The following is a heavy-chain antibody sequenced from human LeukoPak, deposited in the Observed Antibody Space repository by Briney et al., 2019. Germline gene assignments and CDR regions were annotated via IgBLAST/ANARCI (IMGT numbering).Heavy chain of an antibody. Sequence: ETLSLTCTVSGGSISSYYWSWIRQPPGKGLEWVSAISGSGGSTYYADSVKGRFTISRDNSKNALYLQMNSLRAEDTAVYYCAKLGGGYCSGGSCYHGYFQHWGQGTLVTVSS. CDR1: GGSISSYY. CDR3: AKLGGGYCSGGSCYHGYFQH. CDR2: ISGSGGST. J-gene: IGHJ1*01. D-gene: IGHD2-15*01. V-gene: IGHV3-23*01.